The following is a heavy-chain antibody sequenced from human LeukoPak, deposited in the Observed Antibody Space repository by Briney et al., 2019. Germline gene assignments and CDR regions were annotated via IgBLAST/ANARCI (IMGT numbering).Heavy chain of an antibody. V-gene: IGHV4-34*01. CDR3: ARGRVLVVPAAGIYYYGMDV. CDR2: TNHSGST. CDR1: GGSFSGYY. D-gene: IGHD2-2*01. Sequence: SETLSLTCAVYGGSFSGYYWSWIRQPPGKGLEWIGETNHSGSTNYNPSLKSRVTISVDTSKNQFSLKLSSVTAADTAVYYCARGRVLVVPAAGIYYYGMDVWGQGTTVTVSS. J-gene: IGHJ6*02.